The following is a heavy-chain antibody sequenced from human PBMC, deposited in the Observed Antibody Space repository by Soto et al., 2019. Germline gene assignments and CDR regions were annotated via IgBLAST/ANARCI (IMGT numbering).Heavy chain of an antibody. J-gene: IGHJ4*02. CDR1: GYTFTSYG. D-gene: IGHD2-8*02. CDR2: INAGNGNT. V-gene: IGHV1-3*01. Sequence: GASVKVSCKASGYTFTSYGISWVRQAPGQRLEWMGWINAGNGNTKYSQKFQGRVTITRDASASTAYMELSSLKSEDTAVYYCARGDWWLFDYWGQGTLVTVSS. CDR3: ARGDWWLFDY.